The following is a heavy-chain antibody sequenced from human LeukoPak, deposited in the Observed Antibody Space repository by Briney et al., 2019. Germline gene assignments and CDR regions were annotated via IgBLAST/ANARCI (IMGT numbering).Heavy chain of an antibody. CDR3: ARDSPVWSGSYYYYYGMDV. V-gene: IGHV1-2*02. J-gene: IGHJ6*02. CDR1: GYTFTGYY. D-gene: IGHD3-3*01. Sequence: ASVKVSCKASGYTFTGYYMHWVRQAPGQGLEWMGWINPNSGGTNYAQKFQGRVTMTRDTSISTAYMELSGLRSDDTAVYYCARDSPVWSGSYYYYYGMDVWGQGTTVTVSS. CDR2: INPNSGGT.